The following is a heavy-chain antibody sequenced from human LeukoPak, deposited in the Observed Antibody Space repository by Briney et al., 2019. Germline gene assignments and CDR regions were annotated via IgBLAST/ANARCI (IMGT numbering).Heavy chain of an antibody. Sequence: SVKVSCKASGDNFSSYVITWVRQAPGQGLEWMGRIIPTLDVANFAQKFKGRVTITADTSTSTAYMELRSLRSDDTAVYYCASSPHFGVVRDFDYWGQGTLVTVSS. J-gene: IGHJ4*02. CDR1: GDNFSSYV. D-gene: IGHD3-3*01. CDR3: ASSPHFGVVRDFDY. V-gene: IGHV1-69*04. CDR2: IIPTLDVA.